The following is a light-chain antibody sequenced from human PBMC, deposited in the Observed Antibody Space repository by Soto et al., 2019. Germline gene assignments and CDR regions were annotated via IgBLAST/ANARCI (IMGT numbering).Light chain of an antibody. CDR2: SDD. Sequence: QSVLTQPPSLSGTPGQRVTISCSGSNSNIGRYSVNWYQHFPGTAPKILIYSDDERPSWVPDRFSGSKSGTSASLAISGLQSEYEAEYYCAAWDDNMNGTLFGGGTKQTVL. J-gene: IGLJ3*02. V-gene: IGLV1-44*01. CDR1: NSNIGRYS. CDR3: AAWDDNMNGTL.